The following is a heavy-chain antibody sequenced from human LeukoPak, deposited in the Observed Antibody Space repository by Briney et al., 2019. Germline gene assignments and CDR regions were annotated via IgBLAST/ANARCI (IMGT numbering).Heavy chain of an antibody. Sequence: GASVKVSCKASGYTFTSYGISWVRQAPGQGLEWMGWMNPNSGNTGYAQKFQGRVSMTRDTSISAGYMELSSLTSEDTAVYYCARGTYDYGSGSFDYWGQGTLVTVSS. J-gene: IGHJ4*02. CDR1: GYTFTSYG. V-gene: IGHV1-8*02. CDR3: ARGTYDYGSGSFDY. D-gene: IGHD3-10*01. CDR2: MNPNSGNT.